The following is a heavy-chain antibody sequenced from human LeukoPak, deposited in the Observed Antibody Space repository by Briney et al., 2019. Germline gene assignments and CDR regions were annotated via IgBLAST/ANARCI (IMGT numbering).Heavy chain of an antibody. CDR3: TTGPSYGYEW. V-gene: IGHV3-74*01. CDR1: GMTFSNHW. Sequence: GGSLRLSCAASGMTFSNHWMHWVRQAPGKGLVWVSLIKTDGRTTIYADSVKGRFTISRDNGKSTLYLQMNSLRAEDAAIYYCTTGPSYGYEWWGQGTVVTVSS. CDR2: IKTDGRTT. D-gene: IGHD3-16*01. J-gene: IGHJ4*02.